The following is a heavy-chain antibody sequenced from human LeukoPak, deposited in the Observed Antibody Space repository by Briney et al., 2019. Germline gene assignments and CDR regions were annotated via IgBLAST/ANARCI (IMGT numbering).Heavy chain of an antibody. D-gene: IGHD6-13*01. J-gene: IGHJ3*02. CDR1: GFTFSSYA. Sequence: GGSLRLSCAASGFTFSSYAMHWVRQAPGKGLEYVSAISGNGGSTYYANSVKGRFTISRDNSKNTLYLQMGSLRAEDMAVYYCARDGWAAGTAYAFDIWGQGTMVTVSS. CDR2: ISGNGGST. V-gene: IGHV3-64*01. CDR3: ARDGWAAGTAYAFDI.